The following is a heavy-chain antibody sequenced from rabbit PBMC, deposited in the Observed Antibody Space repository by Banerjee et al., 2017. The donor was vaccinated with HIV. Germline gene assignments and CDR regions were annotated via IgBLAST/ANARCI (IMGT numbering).Heavy chain of an antibody. V-gene: IGHV1S45*01. J-gene: IGHJ6*01. Sequence: EESGGDLVKPEGSLTLTCTASGFSFSSDYWLCWVRQAPGKGLEWIACIYADSSGSSYYASWAKGRFTASKTSSTTVTLQMTSLTAADTATYFCVRSTSGYDIGDLWGPGTLVTVS. CDR1: GFSFSSDYW. CDR2: IYADSSGSS. CDR3: VRSTSGYDIGDL. D-gene: IGHD1-1*01.